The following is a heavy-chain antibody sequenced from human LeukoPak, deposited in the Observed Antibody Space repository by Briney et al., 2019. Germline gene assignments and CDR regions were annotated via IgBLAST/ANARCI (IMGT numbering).Heavy chain of an antibody. D-gene: IGHD3-10*01. J-gene: IGHJ3*01. CDR3: AREGSGRTAYNDGLDV. V-gene: IGHV3-53*01. CDR2: IRSGGST. CDR1: GFTVGSSY. Sequence: GGSLRLSCAASGFTVGSSYMTWVRQAPGKGLEWVSVIRSGGSTVYADSVKGRFTISRDNSKNTLYLQLNSLRAEDTAVCYCAREGSGRTAYNDGLDVWGQGTMVTVSS.